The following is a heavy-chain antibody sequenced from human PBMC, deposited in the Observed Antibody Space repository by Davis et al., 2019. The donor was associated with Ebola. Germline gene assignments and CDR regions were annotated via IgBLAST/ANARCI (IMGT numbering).Heavy chain of an antibody. J-gene: IGHJ5*02. CDR3: AKDSGWQMSP. CDR2: ISSDSNYI. V-gene: IGHV3-21*01. D-gene: IGHD6-19*01. Sequence: PGGSLRLSCAASGFTFSSYSMNWVRQVPGKGLEWVSSISSDSNYIYYADSVKGRFTISRDNAKNSLYLQMNSLRAEDTAVYYCAKDSGWQMSPWGQGTLVTVSS. CDR1: GFTFSSYS.